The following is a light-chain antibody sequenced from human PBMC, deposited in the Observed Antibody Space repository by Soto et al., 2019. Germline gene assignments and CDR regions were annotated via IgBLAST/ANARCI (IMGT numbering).Light chain of an antibody. CDR3: KQSYSTPRT. CDR1: QSISSY. CDR2: AAS. V-gene: IGKV1-39*01. Sequence: DIQMPQSPSSLSASVGARVTITCRASQSISSYLNWYQQKPGKVPKLLIYAASSLQSGVPSRFSGSGSGTDFTLTISSLQPEDFATYYCKQSYSTPRTVGQGNKVDIK. J-gene: IGKJ1*01.